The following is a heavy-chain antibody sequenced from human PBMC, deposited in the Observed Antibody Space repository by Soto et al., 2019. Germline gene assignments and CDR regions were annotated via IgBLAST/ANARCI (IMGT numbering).Heavy chain of an antibody. CDR2: ISSSASTV. J-gene: IGHJ6*03. Sequence: GGSLRLSCAASGFTFSSYSMNWVRRGPGKGLEWVSYISSSASTVYYADSVKGRFTISRDNAKNSLYLQMNSLRAEDTAVYYCARAQDYDFIWGSYEGPHETYYYYYMDVWGKGTTVTVSS. D-gene: IGHD3-16*01. CDR3: ARAQDYDFIWGSYEGPHETYYYYYMDV. CDR1: GFTFSSYS. V-gene: IGHV3-48*01.